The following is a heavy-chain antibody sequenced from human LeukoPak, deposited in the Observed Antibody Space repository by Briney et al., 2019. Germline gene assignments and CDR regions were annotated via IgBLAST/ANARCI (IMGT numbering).Heavy chain of an antibody. Sequence: SETLSLTCAVYGGSFSGYYWSWIRHPPGKGLEWIGEINHSGSTNYNPSLKSRVTISVDTSNNWFSLKLSSVTAADTAVYYCARRLTMVLPGEEYWGQGTLVTVSP. CDR2: INHSGST. V-gene: IGHV4-34*01. D-gene: IGHD3-10*01. CDR1: GGSFSGYY. CDR3: ARRLTMVLPGEEY. J-gene: IGHJ4*02.